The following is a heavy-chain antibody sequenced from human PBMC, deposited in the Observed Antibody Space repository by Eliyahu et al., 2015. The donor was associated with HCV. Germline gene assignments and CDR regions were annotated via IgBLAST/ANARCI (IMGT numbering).Heavy chain of an antibody. CDR2: IIPFFGTA. Sequence: QLQLVQSGAEVKKPGSSVKVSCKASGGXFSKSGISWVRQAPGQGLERMGGIIPFFGTANYAQKFQGRVTITADESRTTTYMELRSLRSDDSAVYYCARDPPIDLVVVGGYGMDVWGQGTTVTVSS. V-gene: IGHV1-69*01. CDR1: GGXFSKSG. J-gene: IGHJ6*02. CDR3: ARDPPIDLVVVGGYGMDV. D-gene: IGHD2-2*01.